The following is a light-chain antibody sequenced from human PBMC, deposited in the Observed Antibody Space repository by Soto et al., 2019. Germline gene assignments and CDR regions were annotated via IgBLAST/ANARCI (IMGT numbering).Light chain of an antibody. J-gene: IGKJ4*01. CDR2: DAS. Sequence: DIQMTQSPSSLSASVGDRVTITCRASQAMSNSLNWYQQKPGKAPKLLIYDASTLETGVPSRFSGSGSGTDFTFTISCLQPEDFATYYCQQYDNPPLTFGGGTKVEIK. CDR3: QQYDNPPLT. V-gene: IGKV1-33*01. CDR1: QAMSNS.